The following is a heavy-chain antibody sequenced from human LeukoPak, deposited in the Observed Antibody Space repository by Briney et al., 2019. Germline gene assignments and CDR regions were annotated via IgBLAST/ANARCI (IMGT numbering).Heavy chain of an antibody. CDR3: AAGYDILTGYQAWDY. Sequence: GGSLRLSCAASGFTFSSYEMNGFRQAPGKGLKWVSYISSSGSTIYYADSVKGRFTISRDNAKNSLYLQMNSLRAEDTAVYYCAAGYDILTGYQAWDYWGQGTLVTVSS. D-gene: IGHD3-9*01. CDR1: GFTFSSYE. CDR2: ISSSGSTI. V-gene: IGHV3-48*03. J-gene: IGHJ4*02.